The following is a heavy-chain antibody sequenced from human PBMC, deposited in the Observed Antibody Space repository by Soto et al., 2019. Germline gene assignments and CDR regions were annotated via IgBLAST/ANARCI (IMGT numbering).Heavy chain of an antibody. CDR3: VRAADRGDS. D-gene: IGHD3-10*01. CDR1: GFYFSGDW. CDR2: INTDGSST. J-gene: IGHJ4*02. Sequence: GGSLRLSCAASGFYFSGDWMHWVRQVPGRGLEWVCRINTDGSSTLYADAVKGRFTISRDNAKNKLYLQMSSLRAADTAVYYCVRAADRGDSWGQGTQVTVYS. V-gene: IGHV3-74*01.